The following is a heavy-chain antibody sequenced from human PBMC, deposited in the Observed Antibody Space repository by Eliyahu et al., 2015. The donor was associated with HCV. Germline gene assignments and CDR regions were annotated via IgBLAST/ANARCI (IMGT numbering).Heavy chain of an antibody. CDR3: ARGAYSASAPFPLHY. CDR1: GYIFINYY. J-gene: IGHJ4*02. Sequence: QIRLVQSGAEVKKPGASVKVSCEASGYIFINYYIHWVRQAPGQGLEWMGINHPSGGNTNYAQKLQGRLTLTSDTSTSTVYMELSSLTSEETGIYYCARGAYSASAPFPLHYWGQGTLVTVSS. V-gene: IGHV1-46*04. CDR2: NHPSGGNT. D-gene: IGHD6-13*01.